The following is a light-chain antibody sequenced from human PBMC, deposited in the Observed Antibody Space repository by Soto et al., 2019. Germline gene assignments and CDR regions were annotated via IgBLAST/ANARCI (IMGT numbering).Light chain of an antibody. V-gene: IGLV2-14*03. CDR3: SSYTITNPRV. CDR2: DVS. J-gene: IGLJ1*01. Sequence: QSVLTQPASVSGSPGQSITISCTGTSSDVGGYNYVSWYQQHPGKAHKLMIYDVSDRPSGVSNRFSGSKSGNTASLTISWLQAEDEADYYCSSYTITNPRVFGPGTKVTVL. CDR1: SSDVGGYNY.